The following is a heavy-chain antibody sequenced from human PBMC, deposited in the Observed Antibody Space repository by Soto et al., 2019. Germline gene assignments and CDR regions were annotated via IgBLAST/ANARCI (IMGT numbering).Heavy chain of an antibody. D-gene: IGHD1-26*01. V-gene: IGHV3-66*01. CDR3: ASKKSIVGATGYFDY. Sequence: EVQMVESGGGLVQPGGSLRLSCAVSGFTVITNYISWVRQAPGKGLEWVSDIYAGGNTYYADSVKGRFAISRDNSKNTLYLDMNSLRAEDTAVYYCASKKSIVGATGYFDYWGQGTLVSVSS. J-gene: IGHJ4*02. CDR1: GFTVITNY. CDR2: IYAGGNT.